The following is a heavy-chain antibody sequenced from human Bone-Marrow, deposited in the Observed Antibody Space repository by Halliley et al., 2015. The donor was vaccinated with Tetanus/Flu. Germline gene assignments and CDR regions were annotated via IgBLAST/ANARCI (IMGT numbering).Heavy chain of an antibody. J-gene: IGHJ6*02. CDR3: VRASGLWPLV. CDR2: ISPSGGTK. V-gene: IGHV3-48*03. CDR1: GFTFSSFE. Sequence: SLRLSCAASGFTFSSFEMNWVRQAPGKGLDWVSYISPSGGTKYYADSVKGRFTISRDNAKNSVDLQMNSLRVEDTAVYYCVRASGLWPLVWGQGTTVTVSS. D-gene: IGHD3-10*01.